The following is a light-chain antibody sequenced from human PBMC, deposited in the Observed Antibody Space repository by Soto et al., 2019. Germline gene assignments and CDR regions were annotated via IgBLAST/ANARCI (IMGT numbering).Light chain of an antibody. CDR1: QDINKN. CDR2: DAS. V-gene: IGKV1-33*01. J-gene: IGKJ5*01. Sequence: DLQVPQAPSSLCASVRRRDNNTCQASQDINKNLIWYQQKPGKAPKLLIYDASDLETGVPSRFSRSGSGTGFTFTISSLQPEDFATYYCQQYESLPLTFGQGTRLEI. CDR3: QQYESLPLT.